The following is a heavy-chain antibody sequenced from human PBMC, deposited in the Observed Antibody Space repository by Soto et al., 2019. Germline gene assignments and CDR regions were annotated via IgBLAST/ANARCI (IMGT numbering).Heavy chain of an antibody. V-gene: IGHV4-34*01. CDR1: VGSFSGYY. CDR2: INHSGST. CDR3: ARIGDYRTYYYYGMDV. D-gene: IGHD4-17*01. Sequence: SETLSLTCAVYVGSFSGYYWSWIRQPPGKELEWIGEINHSGSTNYNPSLKSRVTISVDTSKNQFSLKLSSVTAADTAVYYCARIGDYRTYYYYGMDVWGQGTTVTVSS. J-gene: IGHJ6*02.